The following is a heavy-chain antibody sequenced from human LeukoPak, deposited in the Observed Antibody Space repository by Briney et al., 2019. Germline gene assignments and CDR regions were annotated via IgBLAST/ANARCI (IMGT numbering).Heavy chain of an antibody. V-gene: IGHV3-30*18. CDR3: AKFYIAGSGSYSDY. J-gene: IGHJ4*02. CDR2: ISYDGSNK. D-gene: IGHD3-10*01. Sequence: GGSLRLSCAASGFTFSSYGMHWVRQAPGKGLEGVAVISYDGSNKYYADSVKGRFTISRDNSKNTLYLQMNSLRAEDTAVYYCAKFYIAGSGSYSDYWGQGTLVTVSS. CDR1: GFTFSSYG.